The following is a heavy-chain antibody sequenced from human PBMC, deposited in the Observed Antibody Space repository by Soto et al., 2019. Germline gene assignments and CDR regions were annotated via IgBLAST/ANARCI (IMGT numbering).Heavy chain of an antibody. J-gene: IGHJ4*02. Sequence: GGSLRLSCAASGFTFSSYAMSWVRQAPGKGLEWVSAISGSGGSTYYAGSVKGRFTISRDNSKNTLYLQMNSLRAEDTAVYYCAKDGYCSSTSCYTSSIFDYWGQGTLVTVSS. CDR1: GFTFSSYA. D-gene: IGHD2-2*03. V-gene: IGHV3-23*01. CDR3: AKDGYCSSTSCYTSSIFDY. CDR2: ISGSGGST.